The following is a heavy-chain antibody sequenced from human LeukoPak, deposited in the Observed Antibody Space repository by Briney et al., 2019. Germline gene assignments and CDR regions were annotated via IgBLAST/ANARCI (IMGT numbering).Heavy chain of an antibody. Sequence: GGSLRLSCAASGFTFSTYWMSWVRQAPGKGLESVAKIKEDGSDKYYVDSVKGRFTISRDNGKNSLYLQMNSLRAEDTAVYYCARDRGGGSFDYWGQGTLVTVSS. CDR3: ARDRGGGSFDY. J-gene: IGHJ4*02. V-gene: IGHV3-7*01. D-gene: IGHD2-15*01. CDR1: GFTFSTYW. CDR2: IKEDGSDK.